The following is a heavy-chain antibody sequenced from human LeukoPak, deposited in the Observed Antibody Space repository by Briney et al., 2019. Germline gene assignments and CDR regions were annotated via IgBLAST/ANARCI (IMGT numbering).Heavy chain of an antibody. J-gene: IGHJ4*02. D-gene: IGHD4-17*01. CDR3: AKDEGSYGLDF. CDR1: GFTFSRNG. V-gene: IGHV3-30*18. Sequence: PGRSLRLSCAGSGFTFSRNGMHWVRQAPGQGLEWVAGIANDGSRKHYADSVKGRFTISRDNSKNTMYLQMDSLRAEETALYYCAKDEGSYGLDFWGQGVLVTVSS. CDR2: IANDGSRK.